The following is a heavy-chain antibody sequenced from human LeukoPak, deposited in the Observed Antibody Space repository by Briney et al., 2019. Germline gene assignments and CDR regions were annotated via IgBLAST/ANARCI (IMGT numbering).Heavy chain of an antibody. CDR3: AREADVVVVPAATPDAFDI. Sequence: GASVKVSCKASGGTFSSYAISWVRQAPGQGLEWMGWIGAYNGNTNYAQKLQGRVTMTTDTSTSTAYMELRSLRSDDTAVYYCAREADVVVVPAATPDAFDIWGQGTMVTVSS. CDR1: GGTFSSYA. CDR2: IGAYNGNT. V-gene: IGHV1-18*01. J-gene: IGHJ3*02. D-gene: IGHD2-2*01.